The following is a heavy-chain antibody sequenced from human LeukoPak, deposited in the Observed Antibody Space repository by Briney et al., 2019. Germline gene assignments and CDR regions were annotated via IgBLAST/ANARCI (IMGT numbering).Heavy chain of an antibody. CDR2: KNPNSGNT. CDR3: ARGIAAAGMNWFDP. Sequence: ASVKVSCKASGYTFTSYDINWVRQATGQGLEWMGWKNPNSGNTGYAQKFQGRVTMTRNTSISTAYMELSSLRSEDTAVYYCARGIAAAGMNWFDPWGQGTLVTVSS. J-gene: IGHJ5*02. CDR1: GYTFTSYD. V-gene: IGHV1-8*01. D-gene: IGHD6-13*01.